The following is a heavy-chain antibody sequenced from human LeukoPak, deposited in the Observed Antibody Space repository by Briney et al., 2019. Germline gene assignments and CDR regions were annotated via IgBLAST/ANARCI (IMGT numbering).Heavy chain of an antibody. V-gene: IGHV4-59*01. CDR1: GGSIRGYF. J-gene: IGHJ5*02. D-gene: IGHD4-23*01. CDR3: ARHDYGGNSAWFDP. CDR2: IFYSGST. Sequence: SETLSLTCTVSGGSIRGYFWSWIRQPPGKGLEWIGYIFYSGSTYYNPSLMSRVTISVDMSTNQVPLELTSVTAADTAVYYCARHDYGGNSAWFDPWGQGTLVTVSS.